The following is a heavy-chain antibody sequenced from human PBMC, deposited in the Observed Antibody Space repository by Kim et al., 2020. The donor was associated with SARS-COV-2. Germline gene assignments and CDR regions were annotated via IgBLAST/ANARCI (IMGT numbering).Heavy chain of an antibody. J-gene: IGHJ3*02. Sequence: ASVKVSCKASGFTFTSYYMHWVRQAPGQGLEWMGIINPSGGSTIYAQKFQGRVTMTRDTSTSTVYMELSSLRSEDTAVYYCARARTMIVVVPNTGDAFDIWGQGTMVTVSS. CDR2: INPSGGST. V-gene: IGHV1-46*01. CDR3: ARARTMIVVVPNTGDAFDI. D-gene: IGHD3-22*01. CDR1: GFTFTSYY.